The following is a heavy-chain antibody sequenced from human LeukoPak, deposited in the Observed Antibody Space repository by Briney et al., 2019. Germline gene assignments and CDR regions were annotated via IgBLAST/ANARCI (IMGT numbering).Heavy chain of an antibody. J-gene: IGHJ5*02. CDR3: ARGTNWFDP. V-gene: IGHV1-18*01. CDR2: SRAYGGDT. Sequence: ASVTVSCKASGYTFTTYAINWVRQAPGQGLEWMGWSRAYGGDTKYAQNFQGRVTMTTDTSTTTAYMELRSLRSDDTAVYYCARGTNWFDPWGQGTLVTVSS. CDR1: GYTFTTYA.